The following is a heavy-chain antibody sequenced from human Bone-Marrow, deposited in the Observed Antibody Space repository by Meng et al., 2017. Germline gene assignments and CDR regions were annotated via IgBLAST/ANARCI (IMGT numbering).Heavy chain of an antibody. Sequence: SETLSLTCTVSGGSISSYYWSWIRQPPGKGLEWIGYIYYSGSTNYNPSLKSRVTISVDTSKNQFSLKLSSVTAADTAVYYCARGYCDFWSGYYSNWFDPWGQGTLVTVSS. CDR2: IYYSGST. D-gene: IGHD3-3*01. CDR1: GGSISSYY. CDR3: ARGYCDFWSGYYSNWFDP. V-gene: IGHV4-59*01. J-gene: IGHJ5*02.